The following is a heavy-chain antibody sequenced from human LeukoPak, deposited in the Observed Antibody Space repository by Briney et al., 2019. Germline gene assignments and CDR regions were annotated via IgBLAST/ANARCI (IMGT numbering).Heavy chain of an antibody. CDR2: IYTSGST. Sequence: SETLSLTCTVSGGSISSYYGSWIRQPPGKGLEWIGYIYTSGSTNYNPSLKSRVTISVDTSKNQFSLKLSSVTAADTAVDYCARHIRGYYDSSGYYDDAFDIWGQGTMVTVSS. CDR1: GGSISSYY. D-gene: IGHD3-22*01. CDR3: ARHIRGYYDSSGYYDDAFDI. V-gene: IGHV4-4*09. J-gene: IGHJ3*02.